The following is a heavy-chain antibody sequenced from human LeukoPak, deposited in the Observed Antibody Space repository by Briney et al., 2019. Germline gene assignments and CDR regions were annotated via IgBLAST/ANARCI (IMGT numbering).Heavy chain of an antibody. J-gene: IGHJ6*02. CDR1: GFTFSSYA. CDR2: ISHDGKER. CDR3: AKGGSSFVYGMDV. V-gene: IGHV3-30*18. D-gene: IGHD3-3*02. Sequence: GGSLRLSCAASGFTFSSYAMSWVRQAPGKGLEWAAVISHDGKERYYGGPAKGRFTISRDNAKNSLYLQMNSLRTEDTALYYCAKGGSSFVYGMDVWGQGTTVTVSS.